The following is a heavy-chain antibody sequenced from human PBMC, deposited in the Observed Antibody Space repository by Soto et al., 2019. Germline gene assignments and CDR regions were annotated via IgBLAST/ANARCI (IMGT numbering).Heavy chain of an antibody. V-gene: IGHV3-20*01. Sequence: EVQLVESGGGMVRPGGSLRLSCAASGFTFDDYGMSWVRQAPGKGLEWVSGINWNGGSTGYADSVKGRFTISRDNAKNSLYLQMNSLRAEDTALYHCARTGYGDYRSWFDPWGQGTLVTVSS. CDR1: GFTFDDYG. D-gene: IGHD4-17*01. CDR2: INWNGGST. CDR3: ARTGYGDYRSWFDP. J-gene: IGHJ5*02.